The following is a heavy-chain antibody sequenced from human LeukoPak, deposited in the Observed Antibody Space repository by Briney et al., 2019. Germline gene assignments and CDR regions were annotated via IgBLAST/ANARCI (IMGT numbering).Heavy chain of an antibody. J-gene: IGHJ3*02. D-gene: IGHD3-22*01. CDR1: GFTFSSYS. CDR2: ISSSSSYI. CDR3: AREDTYYYDSSGYYSYDAFDI. Sequence: PGGSLRLSCAASGFTFSSYSMNWVRQAPGKGLEWVSSISSSSSYIYYADSVKGRFTISRDNAKNSLYLQMNSLRAEDTAVYYCAREDTYYYDSSGYYSYDAFDIWGQGTMVTVSS. V-gene: IGHV3-21*01.